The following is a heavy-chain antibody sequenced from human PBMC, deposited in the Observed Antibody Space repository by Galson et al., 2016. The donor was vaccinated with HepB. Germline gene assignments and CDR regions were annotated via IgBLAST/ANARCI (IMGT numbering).Heavy chain of an antibody. CDR3: ARGSYYYDRGGLFDY. Sequence: QSGAEVKKPGESLKISCKTSGYRFTNYWIGWVRQVPGKGLEWMGIIYPGDSTTRYSPSFQGQVTISADKFFSTAYLQWSSLKASDTAMYYCARGSYYYDRGGLFDYWGQGTLVTVSS. J-gene: IGHJ4*02. CDR1: GYRFTNYW. V-gene: IGHV5-51*01. D-gene: IGHD3-22*01. CDR2: IYPGDSTT.